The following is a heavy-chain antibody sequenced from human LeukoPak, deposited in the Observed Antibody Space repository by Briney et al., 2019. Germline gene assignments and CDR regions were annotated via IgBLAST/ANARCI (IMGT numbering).Heavy chain of an antibody. CDR1: GGSISSSN. CDR3: AKDQRWESPHYLDS. CDR2: ISASGGST. D-gene: IGHD1-26*01. J-gene: IGHJ4*02. V-gene: IGHV3-23*01. Sequence: ETLSLTCAVSGGSISSSNWWSWVRQVPGKGLEWVSGISASGGSTYYADSVRGRFTISRDNSKNTLYVQMNSLRDEDTAVYYCAKDQRWESPHYLDSWGQGTLVTVSS.